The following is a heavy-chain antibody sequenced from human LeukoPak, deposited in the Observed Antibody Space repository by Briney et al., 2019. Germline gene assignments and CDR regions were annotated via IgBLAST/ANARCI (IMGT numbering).Heavy chain of an antibody. CDR3: ARDRLAYSGSYDNFDY. CDR1: SGPVSSDSYY. V-gene: IGHV4-61*01. J-gene: IGHJ4*02. CDR2: INSSGDT. Sequence: PSETLSLTCAVSSGPVSSDSYYWTWIRRAPGKGLEWIGCINSSGDTIYSPSLKSRVTISIDTSKNQFSLTLRSVTAADTAVYYCARDRLAYSGSYDNFDYWGQGTLVTVSS. D-gene: IGHD1-26*01.